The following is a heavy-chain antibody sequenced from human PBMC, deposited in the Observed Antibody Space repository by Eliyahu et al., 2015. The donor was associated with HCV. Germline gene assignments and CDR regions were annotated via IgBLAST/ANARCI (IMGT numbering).Heavy chain of an antibody. Sequence: QLVESGGGLVQPGGXLXLSXVAXGFFIHXYWMSWVRQAPGKGLEWVANVKQDGSEKNYVNSVKGRFTISRDNAKDSLSLEMRSLRGEDTAVYYCVRDGISGTGAFDIWGPGTVVTVSS. CDR2: VKQDGSEK. D-gene: IGHD1-26*01. CDR1: GFFIHXYW. V-gene: IGHV3-7*03. CDR3: VRDGISGTGAFDI. J-gene: IGHJ3*02.